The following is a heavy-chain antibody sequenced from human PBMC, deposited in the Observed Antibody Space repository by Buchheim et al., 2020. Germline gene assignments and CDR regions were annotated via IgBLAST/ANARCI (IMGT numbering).Heavy chain of an antibody. V-gene: IGHV4-34*01. CDR3: ARGGPTFDWLLGWFDP. D-gene: IGHD3-9*01. Sequence: QVQLQQWGAGLLKPSETLSLTCAVYGGSFSGYYWSWIRQPPGKGLEWIGEINHSGSTNYNPSLKSPVTIPVYTSKNQFSLKLSSVTAADTAAYYCARGGPTFDWLLGWFDPWGQGTL. CDR2: INHSGST. J-gene: IGHJ5*02. CDR1: GGSFSGYY.